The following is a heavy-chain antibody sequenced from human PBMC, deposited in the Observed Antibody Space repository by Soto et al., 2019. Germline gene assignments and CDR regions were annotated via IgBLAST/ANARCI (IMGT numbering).Heavy chain of an antibody. CDR1: GHTFTNYE. D-gene: IGHD3-10*01. CDR3: AKMDYNSGGPGNWFDP. Sequence: ASVKVSCKASGHTFTNYEINWVRPATGQGLEWMGWMKPNSGNTGYAQKFQGRVTMTRNTSTSTAYMELSSLTSEDTAMYYCAKMDYNSGGPGNWFDPWGQGTPVTVS. J-gene: IGHJ5*02. CDR2: MKPNSGNT. V-gene: IGHV1-8*01.